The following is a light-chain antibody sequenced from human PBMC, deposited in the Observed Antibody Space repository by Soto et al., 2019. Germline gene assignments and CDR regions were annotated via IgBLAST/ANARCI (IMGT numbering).Light chain of an antibody. CDR2: RAS. V-gene: IGKV1-5*03. CDR1: QSISSW. Sequence: DIQMTQSPSTLSASVGDRVIITCRASQSISSWLAWYQQKPGKAPNLLIYRASTLKSGIPSRFSGSGSGTEFTLTISSLHPDDFATYYCQQYDRASWTFGQGTKVEIK. J-gene: IGKJ1*01. CDR3: QQYDRASWT.